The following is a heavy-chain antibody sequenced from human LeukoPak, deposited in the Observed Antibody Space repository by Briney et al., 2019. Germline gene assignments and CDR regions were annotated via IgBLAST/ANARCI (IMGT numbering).Heavy chain of an antibody. Sequence: PSETLSLTCTVSGGSVISRSYSWAWIRQPPGKGLEWIGTIYYSGSTYYNPSLTSRVAISIDTSKHQFSLTLSSVTAADTAVYYCATHSGDPDDYWGQGTLVTVSS. V-gene: IGHV4-39*01. J-gene: IGHJ4*02. D-gene: IGHD7-27*01. CDR2: IYYSGST. CDR3: ATHSGDPDDY. CDR1: GGSVISRSYS.